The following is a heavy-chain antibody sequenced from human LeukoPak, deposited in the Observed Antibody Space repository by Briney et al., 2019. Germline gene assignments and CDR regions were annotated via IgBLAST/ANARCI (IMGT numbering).Heavy chain of an antibody. CDR3: ARCRSYDSSGYCDAVDI. J-gene: IGHJ3*02. D-gene: IGHD3-22*01. Sequence: SGPTLVNPTQTLTLTCTFSGFSLSTSGMCESWIRQPPGKGLEWIGYIHNSGSTNYNPSLKSRVTISVDTSKKQFSLKLSSVTAADTAVYYCARCRSYDSSGYCDAVDIWGQGTMVTVSS. CDR2: IHNSGST. V-gene: IGHV4-61*08. CDR1: GFSLSTSGMC.